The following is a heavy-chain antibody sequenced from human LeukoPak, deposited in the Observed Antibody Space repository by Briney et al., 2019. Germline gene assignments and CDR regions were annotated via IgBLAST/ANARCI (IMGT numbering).Heavy chain of an antibody. J-gene: IGHJ4*02. V-gene: IGHV3-23*01. D-gene: IGHD3-3*01. Sequence: GGSLRLSCAASGFTFSSYAMSWVRQAPGKGLEWVSAISGSGGSTYYADSVKGRFTISRDNSKNTLYLQMNSLRAEDTAVYYCAKDPYYDFWSGSYYFDYWGQGTLVTVSS. CDR2: ISGSGGST. CDR3: AKDPYYDFWSGSYYFDY. CDR1: GFTFSSYA.